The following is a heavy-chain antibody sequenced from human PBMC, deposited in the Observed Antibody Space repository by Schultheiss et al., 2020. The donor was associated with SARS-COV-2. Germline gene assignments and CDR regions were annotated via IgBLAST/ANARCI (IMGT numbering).Heavy chain of an antibody. CDR1: GFTVSSNY. Sequence: GGSLRLSCAASGFTVSSNYMSWVRQAPGKGLEWVSVIYSGGSTYYADSVKGRFTISRHNSKNTLYLQMNSLRAEDTAVYYCARGVRYSSSSYFDYWGQGTLVTVSS. CDR2: IYSGGST. J-gene: IGHJ4*02. CDR3: ARGVRYSSSSYFDY. D-gene: IGHD6-6*01. V-gene: IGHV3-53*04.